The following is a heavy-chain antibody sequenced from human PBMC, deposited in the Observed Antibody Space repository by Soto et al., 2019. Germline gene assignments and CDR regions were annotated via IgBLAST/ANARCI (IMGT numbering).Heavy chain of an antibody. V-gene: IGHV4-59*01. Sequence: PSETLSLTCTVSGAPISGFYWSWIRQPPGKELEWIGHVYYTGSTNYNSAFKSRVTISLDTSKNQFSLSLSSVTTADTAVYYCARRRDGYTGVWFDPWGQGTLVTVPQ. D-gene: IGHD5-12*01. J-gene: IGHJ5*02. CDR2: VYYTGST. CDR3: ARRRDGYTGVWFDP. CDR1: GAPISGFY.